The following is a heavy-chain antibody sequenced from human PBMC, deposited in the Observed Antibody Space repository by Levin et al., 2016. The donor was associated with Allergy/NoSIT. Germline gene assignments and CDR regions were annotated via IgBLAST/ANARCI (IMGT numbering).Heavy chain of an antibody. Sequence: WIRQPPGKGLEWVAVISYDGSNKYYADSVKGRFTISRDNSKNTLYLQMNSLRAEDTAVYYCAREGGGMDVWGQGTTVTVSS. J-gene: IGHJ6*02. CDR3: AREGGGMDV. CDR2: ISYDGSNK. V-gene: IGHV3-30*04. D-gene: IGHD1-26*01.